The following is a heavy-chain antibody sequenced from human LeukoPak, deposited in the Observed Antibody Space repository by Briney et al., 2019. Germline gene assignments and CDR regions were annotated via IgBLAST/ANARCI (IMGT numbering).Heavy chain of an antibody. V-gene: IGHV3-74*01. D-gene: IGHD2-2*01. J-gene: IGHJ4*02. CDR3: ARRVVVPAAPYYFDY. CDR2: INSDGSST. Sequence: GGSLRLSCAASGFTFSSYWMHWVRQAPGKGLVWVSRINSDGSSTSYADSVKGRFTISRDNAKNTLYLQMNSLRAEDTAVYYCARRVVVPAAPYYFDYWGQGTLVTVSS. CDR1: GFTFSSYW.